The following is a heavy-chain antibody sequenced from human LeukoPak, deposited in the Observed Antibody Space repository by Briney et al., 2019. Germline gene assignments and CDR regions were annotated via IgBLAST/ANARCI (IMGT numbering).Heavy chain of an antibody. V-gene: IGHV4-31*03. J-gene: IGHJ4*02. CDR3: ARSLLWFGELLIDY. Sequence: SHTLSLTCTVSGGSISSVGYYWSWIRQHTGKGLEWIGYIYYSGSTYYNPSLKSRVTISVDTSKSQFSLKLSSMTAADTAVYYCARSLLWFGELLIDYWGQGTLVTVSS. CDR2: IYYSGST. D-gene: IGHD3-10*01. CDR1: GGSISSVGYY.